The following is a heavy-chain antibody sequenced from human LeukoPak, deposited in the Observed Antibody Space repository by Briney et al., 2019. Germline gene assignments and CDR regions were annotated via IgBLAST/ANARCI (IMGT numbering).Heavy chain of an antibody. V-gene: IGHV3-21*01. J-gene: IGHJ4*02. CDR3: ARGYQVGATTGFCYFDY. Sequence: GGSLRLSCAASGFTFSNYNMNWVRQAPGKGLEWVSSITSSSAYIYYADSVKGRFTISRDNARNSLYLQMNSLRAEDTAVYYCARGYQVGATTGFCYFDYRGQGTLVTVSS. D-gene: IGHD1-26*01. CDR2: ITSSSAYI. CDR1: GFTFSNYN.